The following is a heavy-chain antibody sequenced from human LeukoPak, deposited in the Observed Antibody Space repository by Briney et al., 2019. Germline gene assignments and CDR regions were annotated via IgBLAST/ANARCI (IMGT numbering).Heavy chain of an antibody. CDR3: ARGLKSFDY. CDR2: INHSGST. CDR1: GGSFSGYY. Sequence: SETLSLTCVVYGGSFSGYYWSWIRQPPGKGLEWIGEINHSGSTNYNPSLKSRVTISVDTSKNQFSLKLSSVTAADTAVYYCARGLKSFDYWGQGTLVTVSS. V-gene: IGHV4-34*01. J-gene: IGHJ4*02.